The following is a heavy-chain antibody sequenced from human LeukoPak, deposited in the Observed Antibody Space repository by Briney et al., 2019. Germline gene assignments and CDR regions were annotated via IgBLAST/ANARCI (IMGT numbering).Heavy chain of an antibody. CDR1: GFSFNSYA. Sequence: GGSLRLSCAASGFSFNSYAMSWVRQAPGKGLEWVSAISGSGGSTYYADSVKGRFTISRDNSKNTLYLQMNSLRAEDTAVYYCATSDYYDSSGYYTYYFDYWGQGTLVTVSS. V-gene: IGHV3-23*01. CDR2: ISGSGGST. D-gene: IGHD3-22*01. CDR3: ATSDYYDSSGYYTYYFDY. J-gene: IGHJ4*02.